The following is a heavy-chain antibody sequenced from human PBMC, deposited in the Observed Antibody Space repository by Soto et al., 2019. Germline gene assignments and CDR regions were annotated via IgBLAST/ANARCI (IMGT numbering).Heavy chain of an antibody. CDR3: ARDRSYYSDY. J-gene: IGHJ4*02. Sequence: SETLSLTCTVSGGSVISSSCYWGWIRQPPGKGLEWIGSIYYSGSTYYNPSLKSRVTISVDTSKNQFSLKLSSVTAADTAVYYCARDRSYYSDYWGQGTLVIVSS. CDR2: IYYSGST. V-gene: IGHV4-39*02. D-gene: IGHD3-10*01. CDR1: GGSVISSSCY.